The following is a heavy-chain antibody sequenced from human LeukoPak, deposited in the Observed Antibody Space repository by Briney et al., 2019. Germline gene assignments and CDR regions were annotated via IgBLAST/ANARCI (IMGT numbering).Heavy chain of an antibody. D-gene: IGHD5-18*01. CDR3: ARGGGYSYGYFDY. J-gene: IGHJ4*02. CDR1: GFTFSSYW. Sequence: GGSLRLSCAASGFTFSSYWMHWARQAPGKGLVWVSRINSDGSSTSYADSVKGRFTISRDNAKNTLHLQMNSLRAEDTAVYYCARGGGYSYGYFDYWGQGTLVTVSS. CDR2: INSDGSST. V-gene: IGHV3-74*01.